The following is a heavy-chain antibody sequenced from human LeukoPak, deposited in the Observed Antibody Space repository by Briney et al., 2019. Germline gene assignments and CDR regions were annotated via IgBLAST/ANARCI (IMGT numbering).Heavy chain of an antibody. V-gene: IGHV4-59*01. J-gene: IGHJ5*02. CDR1: GGSISSYY. CDR3: VRDINHHNWFDP. D-gene: IGHD1-14*01. Sequence: SETLSLTCTVSGGSISSYYWSWIRQPPGKGLEWIGYIYYSGSTNYNPSLKSRVTISVDTSKNQFSLKLSSVTAADTAVYYCVRDINHHNWFDPWGQGTLVTVSS. CDR2: IYYSGST.